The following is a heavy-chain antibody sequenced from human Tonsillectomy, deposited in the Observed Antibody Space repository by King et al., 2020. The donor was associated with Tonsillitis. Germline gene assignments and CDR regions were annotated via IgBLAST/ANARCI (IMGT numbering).Heavy chain of an antibody. CDR3: SITYKNYFDY. CDR1: GFSFGNYA. J-gene: IGHJ4*02. V-gene: IGHV3-49*03. CDR2: IRSKGYGATT. D-gene: IGHD1-14*01. Sequence: EVQLVESGGGLVQPGRSLRLSCTGSGFSFGNYAMIWFRQAPGKGLEWVGFIRSKGYGATTEYAASVRGRFTISRDDSKTIAYLQMNSLKTEDTAVYYCSITYKNYFDYWGQGTLVTVSS.